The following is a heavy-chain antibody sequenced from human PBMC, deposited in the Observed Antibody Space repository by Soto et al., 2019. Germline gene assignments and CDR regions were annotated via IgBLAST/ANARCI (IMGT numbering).Heavy chain of an antibody. CDR1: GYTFTNYG. V-gene: IGHV1-18*01. CDR3: SRGTSIPASGDY. Sequence: QVQLVQSGAEVKKPGASVKVSCKASGYTFTNYGINWVRQAPGQGLEWLGWVSAYNGERRYAQRVQARVIMTTDTSTTTADMELGSLRSDDTAVYYCSRGTSIPASGDYWGQGTLVTVSS. J-gene: IGHJ4*01. CDR2: VSAYNGER. D-gene: IGHD6-6*01.